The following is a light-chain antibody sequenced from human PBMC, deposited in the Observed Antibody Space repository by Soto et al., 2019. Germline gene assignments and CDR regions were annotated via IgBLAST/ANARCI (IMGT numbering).Light chain of an antibody. CDR2: EVS. CDR3: SSYTSSSISRV. CDR1: SSDVGGYNY. Sequence: HSVLTQPASVSGSPGQSITISCTGTSSDVGGYNYVSWYQQHPGKAPKLMIYEVSNRPSGVSNRFSGSKSGNTASLTISGLQAEDEADYYCSSYTSSSISRVFGGGTKLTVL. V-gene: IGLV2-14*01. J-gene: IGLJ2*01.